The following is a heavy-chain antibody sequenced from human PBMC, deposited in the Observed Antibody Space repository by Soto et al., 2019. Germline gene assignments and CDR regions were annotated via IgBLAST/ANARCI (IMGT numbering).Heavy chain of an antibody. V-gene: IGHV6-1*01. CDR1: GDSVYSNSAA. J-gene: IGHJ5*02. Sequence: SQTLSLTWAISGDSVYSNSAAWNWNRQSPSRGLEWLGRTYYRSKWYNDYAVSVKSRITINPDTSKNQFSLQLNSVTPEDTAVYYCALNRIAAAGTWWFDPWGQGTLVTVSS. CDR3: ALNRIAAAGTWWFDP. CDR2: TYYRSKWYN. D-gene: IGHD6-13*01.